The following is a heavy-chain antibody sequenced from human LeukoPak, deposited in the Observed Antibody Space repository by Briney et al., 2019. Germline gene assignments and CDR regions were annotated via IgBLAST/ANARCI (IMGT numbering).Heavy chain of an antibody. CDR2: IYYSGST. V-gene: IGHV4-59*01. D-gene: IGHD3-9*01. CDR3: ARFEGYDFLTGYAYYFDY. J-gene: IGHJ4*02. Sequence: RTSETLSLTCTVSGGSISSYYWSWIRQPPGKGVEWIGYIYYSGSTTYNPSLKSRVTISVDTSKNQFSLKLNSVAAADTAVYYCARFEGYDFLTGYAYYFDYWGQGTLVTVSS. CDR1: GGSISSYY.